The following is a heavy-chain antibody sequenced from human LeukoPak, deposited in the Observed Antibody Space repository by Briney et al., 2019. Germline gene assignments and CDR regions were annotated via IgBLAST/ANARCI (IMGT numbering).Heavy chain of an antibody. CDR1: GFTFSSYT. Sequence: GGSLRLSCAASGFTFSSYTMNWVRQAPGKGLEWVSSISSYSNYMYYADSVKGRFTISRDNARNSPYLQMNSLRADDTAVYYCARSGRGYSYGYPEGYWGQGTLVTVSS. V-gene: IGHV3-21*01. CDR2: ISSYSNYM. D-gene: IGHD5-18*01. J-gene: IGHJ4*02. CDR3: ARSGRGYSYGYPEGY.